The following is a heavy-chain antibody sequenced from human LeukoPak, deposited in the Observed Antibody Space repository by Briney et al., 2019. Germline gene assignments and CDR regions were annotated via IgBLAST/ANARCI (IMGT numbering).Heavy chain of an antibody. D-gene: IGHD6-19*01. CDR3: ARVAGGWYVFDY. CDR1: GGSISSYY. V-gene: IGHV4-59*01. Sequence: SETLSLTCTVSGGSISSYYWSWIRQPPGKGLEWIGYIYYSGSTKYNPSLKSRVTISVDTSKNQFSLKLSSVTAADTAVYYCARVAGGWYVFDYWGQGTLVTVSS. J-gene: IGHJ4*02. CDR2: IYYSGST.